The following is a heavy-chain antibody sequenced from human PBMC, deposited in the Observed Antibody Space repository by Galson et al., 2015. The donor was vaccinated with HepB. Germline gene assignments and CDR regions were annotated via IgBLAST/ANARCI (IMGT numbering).Heavy chain of an antibody. D-gene: IGHD5-24*01. CDR3: AHRLVGHNNYRYTGVFDG. Sequence: PALVKPTQTLTLTCAFSGFSLSTNGVGVGWIRQPPGKALECLALIYWDDDKRYNPSLKDRLAIVKDTSRNQVVLTMTNMDPVDTATYYCAHRLVGHNNYRYTGVFDGWGQGTLVTVSS. CDR2: IYWDDDK. V-gene: IGHV2-5*02. CDR1: GFSLSTNGVG. J-gene: IGHJ4*02.